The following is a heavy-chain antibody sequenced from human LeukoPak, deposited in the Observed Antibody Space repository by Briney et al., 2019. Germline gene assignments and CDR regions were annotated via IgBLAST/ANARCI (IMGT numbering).Heavy chain of an antibody. V-gene: IGHV3-9*01. Sequence: PGGSLRLSCAASGFTFDDYGMHWVRQVPGKGLEWVSGISWNSGSIGYADSVKGRFTISRDNAKNSLYLQMNSLRPEDTALYYCAKDYTTMVRGADYWGQGTLVTVSS. J-gene: IGHJ4*02. CDR2: ISWNSGSI. CDR3: AKDYTTMVRGADY. CDR1: GFTFDDYG. D-gene: IGHD5-18*01.